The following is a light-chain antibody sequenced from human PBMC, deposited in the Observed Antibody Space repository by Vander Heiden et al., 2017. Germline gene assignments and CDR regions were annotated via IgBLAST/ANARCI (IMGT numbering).Light chain of an antibody. J-gene: IGLJ1*01. CDR1: SSDVGAYD. Sequence: SGSPGQSITISCTGASSDVGAYDNAPKLMLFDVSNRPSGVSNRFSGSKSGNTASLTISGLQSEDEADYYCSSYTSSSTYVFGTGTKVTVL. CDR2: DVS. CDR3: SSYTSSSTYV. V-gene: IGLV2-14*03.